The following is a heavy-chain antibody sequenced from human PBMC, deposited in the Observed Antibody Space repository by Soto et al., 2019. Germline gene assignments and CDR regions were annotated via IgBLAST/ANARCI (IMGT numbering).Heavy chain of an antibody. V-gene: IGHV3-73*02. CDR1: GFTFSGSA. J-gene: IGHJ2*01. Sequence: EVQLVESGGGLVQPGGSLKLSCAASGFTFSGSAMHWVRQASGKGLEWVGRIRSKANNYATVYAASVKGRFTISRDDSKNTAHLQMNSLKPEDTAVYYCARHALQYCGGDCYLLPSFDLWCRGTLVTVSS. CDR2: IRSKANNYAT. D-gene: IGHD2-21*02. CDR3: ARHALQYCGGDCYLLPSFDL.